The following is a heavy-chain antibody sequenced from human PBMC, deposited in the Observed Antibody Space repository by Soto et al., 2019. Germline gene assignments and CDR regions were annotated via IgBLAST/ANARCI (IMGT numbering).Heavy chain of an antibody. CDR2: ISYDGSNK. Sequence: GGSLRLSCAASGFTFSSYAMHWVRQAPGKGLEWVAVISYDGSNKYYADSVKGRFTISRDNSKNTLYLQMNSLRAEDTAVYYCARDDRPHPTYYYDSSGSTRAVDYWCQGTLVTVS. CDR3: ARDDRPHPTYYYDSSGSTRAVDY. V-gene: IGHV3-30-3*01. J-gene: IGHJ4*02. CDR1: GFTFSSYA. D-gene: IGHD3-22*01.